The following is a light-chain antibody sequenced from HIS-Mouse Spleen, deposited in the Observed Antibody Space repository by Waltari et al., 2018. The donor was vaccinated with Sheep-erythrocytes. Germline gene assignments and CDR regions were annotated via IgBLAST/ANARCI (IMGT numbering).Light chain of an antibody. V-gene: IGLV3-21*02. CDR3: QVWDSSSDPVV. CDR1: NIGSKS. J-gene: IGLJ2*01. CDR2: DDS. Sequence: SYVLTQPPSVSVAPGQTARITCGGNNIGSKSVHWYQQKPGQAPVLVVYDDSDRPSGIPGRLSGANAGNTATLTISRVEAGDEADYYCQVWDSSSDPVVFGGGTKLTVL.